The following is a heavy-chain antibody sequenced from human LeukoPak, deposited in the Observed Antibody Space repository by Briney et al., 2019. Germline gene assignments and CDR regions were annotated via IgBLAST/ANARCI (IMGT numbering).Heavy chain of an antibody. Sequence: ASVKVSCKASGYTFTSYDISWVRQAPGQGLEWMGWISAYNGNTNYAQKLQGRVTMTTDTSTSTAYMELRSLRSDDTAVYYCARDYYDSSGYYVPHYWGQGTLVTVSS. CDR3: ARDYYDSSGYYVPHY. V-gene: IGHV1-18*01. CDR2: ISAYNGNT. CDR1: GYTFTSYD. D-gene: IGHD3-22*01. J-gene: IGHJ4*02.